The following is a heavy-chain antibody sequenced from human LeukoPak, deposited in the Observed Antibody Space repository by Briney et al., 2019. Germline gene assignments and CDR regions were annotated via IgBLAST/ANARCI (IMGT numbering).Heavy chain of an antibody. Sequence: GGSLRLSCAASGFTFSSPAMSWVRQAPGKGLEWVSSITPSGDGTYYAASVKGRFTISRDNSKNTLYLQMNSLRAEDTAVYYCASPRGPMAYYYYYYMDVWGKGTTVTVSS. J-gene: IGHJ6*03. D-gene: IGHD5-24*01. CDR1: GFTFSSPA. CDR2: ITPSGDGT. V-gene: IGHV3-23*01. CDR3: ASPRGPMAYYYYYYMDV.